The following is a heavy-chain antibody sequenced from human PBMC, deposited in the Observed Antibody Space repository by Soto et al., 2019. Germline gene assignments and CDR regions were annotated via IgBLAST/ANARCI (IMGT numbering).Heavy chain of an antibody. J-gene: IGHJ4*02. Sequence: GGSLRLSCAASGFTFSSYAVSWVRQAPGKGLEWVSAISGSGGSTYYADSVKGRFTISRDNSKNTLYLQLNSLRAEDTAVYYCAKVFSPEGGNYFEYWGQGTLVTVSS. V-gene: IGHV3-23*01. CDR1: GFTFSSYA. CDR2: ISGSGGST. CDR3: AKVFSPEGGNYFEY.